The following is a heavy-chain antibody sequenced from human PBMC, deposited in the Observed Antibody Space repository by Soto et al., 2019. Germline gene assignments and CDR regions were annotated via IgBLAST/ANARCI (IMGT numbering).Heavy chain of an antibody. V-gene: IGHV1-3*01. D-gene: IGHD6-19*01. CDR2: INAGNGNT. Sequence: ASVKVSCKASGYTFTSYAIHWVRQAPGQRLEWMGWINAGNGNTKYSQKFQGRVTITRDTSASTAYMELTSLRSEDTAVYYCARIPGSGGMDVWGQGTTVTGSS. CDR3: ARIPGSGGMDV. J-gene: IGHJ6*02. CDR1: GYTFTSYA.